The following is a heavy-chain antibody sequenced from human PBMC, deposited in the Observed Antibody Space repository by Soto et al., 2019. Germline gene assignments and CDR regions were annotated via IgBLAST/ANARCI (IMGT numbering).Heavy chain of an antibody. D-gene: IGHD1-26*01. J-gene: IGHJ4*02. CDR2: IRRKDYGGTT. CDR1: GFNVGDYA. V-gene: IGHV3-49*03. Sequence: PGGSLRLSCTGSGFNVGDYAMGWFRQAPGRGLEWVSFIRRKDYGGTTEYAASVKGRFTISKDDPNNIAYLQMNSLRTEDTAVYYCTRRDSGNYFYFDFWGQGSLVTVSS. CDR3: TRRDSGNYFYFDF.